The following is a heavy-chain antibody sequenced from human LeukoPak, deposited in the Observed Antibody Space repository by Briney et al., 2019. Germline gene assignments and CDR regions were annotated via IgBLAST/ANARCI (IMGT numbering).Heavy chain of an antibody. D-gene: IGHD6-13*01. Sequence: GGSLRLSCAASGFTLSSYWMHWVRQAPGEGLVWVSRIDPDGSTTNYAVSVKDRFTTSRDNAKNTLYLQMNSLRAEDTALYYCTRVQAGRAGLMDVWGRGTTVTVSS. CDR3: TRVQAGRAGLMDV. CDR1: GFTLSSYW. J-gene: IGHJ6*02. CDR2: IDPDGSTT. V-gene: IGHV3-74*01.